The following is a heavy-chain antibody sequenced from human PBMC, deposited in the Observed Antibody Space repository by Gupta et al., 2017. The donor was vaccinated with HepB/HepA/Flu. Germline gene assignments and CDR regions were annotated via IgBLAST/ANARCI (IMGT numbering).Heavy chain of an antibody. Sequence: EVQLVESGGGLVKPGESLRLSCAASGFTFSSYTMNWVRQAPGKGLEWVSSITSYSDYIYYADSVKGRFTISRDNAKNSLYLQMNSLRAEDAAVYYCARVHGDYYEASGYYYWGQGTLVTVSS. D-gene: IGHD3-22*01. CDR2: ITSYSDYI. CDR3: ARVHGDYYEASGYYY. V-gene: IGHV3-21*02. J-gene: IGHJ4*02. CDR1: GFTFSSYT.